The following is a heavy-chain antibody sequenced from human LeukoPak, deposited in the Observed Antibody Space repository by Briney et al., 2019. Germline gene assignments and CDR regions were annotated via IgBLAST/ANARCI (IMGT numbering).Heavy chain of an antibody. D-gene: IGHD1-26*01. Sequence: GGSLRLSCAASGFTFSSYSTNWVRQAPGKGLEWVSSISSSSSYIYYADSVKGRFTISRDNAKNSLYLQMNSLRAEDTAVYYCARGGFMVGATRYYFDYWGQGTLVTVSS. CDR3: ARGGFMVGATRYYFDY. V-gene: IGHV3-21*01. CDR1: GFTFSSYS. J-gene: IGHJ4*02. CDR2: ISSSSSYI.